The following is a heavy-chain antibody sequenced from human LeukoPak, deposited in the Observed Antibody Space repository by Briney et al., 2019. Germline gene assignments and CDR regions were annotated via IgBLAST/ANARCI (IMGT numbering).Heavy chain of an antibody. CDR3: ARVATPGRAVAENWFDP. Sequence: SVKGSCKASGGTFSSYAISWVRQAPGHGLEWMGGIIPIFGTANYAQKFQGRVTITADESTSTAYMELSSLRSEDTAVYYCARVATPGRAVAENWFDPWGQGTLVTVSS. CDR1: GGTFSSYA. J-gene: IGHJ5*02. D-gene: IGHD6-19*01. CDR2: IIPIFGTA. V-gene: IGHV1-69*13.